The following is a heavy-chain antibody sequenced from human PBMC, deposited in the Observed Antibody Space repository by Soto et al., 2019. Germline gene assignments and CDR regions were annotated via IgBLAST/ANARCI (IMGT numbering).Heavy chain of an antibody. D-gene: IGHD3-22*01. CDR1: GGSISSDDYY. CDR2: IHSSGSI. CDR3: ARDLDGLHDDTSGPFPLPG. J-gene: IGHJ1*01. Sequence: SETLSLTCTVSGGSISSDDYYWSWIRQAPGRGLEWIGYIHSSGSIYYNPSLKSRATMSIDTAGNQFSLKVSSVTVADTAVYYCARDLDGLHDDTSGPFPLPGWGQGTLVTVSS. V-gene: IGHV4-30-4*01.